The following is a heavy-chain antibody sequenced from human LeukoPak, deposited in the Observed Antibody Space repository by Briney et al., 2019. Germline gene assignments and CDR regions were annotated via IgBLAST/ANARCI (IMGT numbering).Heavy chain of an antibody. CDR3: ARGNYHAMDV. CDR2: IKGDGSST. V-gene: IGHV3-74*01. CDR1: GFTFSNYW. J-gene: IGHJ6*02. Sequence: GGSLRLSCAASGFTFSNYWMHWVRQTPGEGLVCVSLIKGDGSSTTYADSVKGRFTISRDNAKNTVYLQMNSLRAEDTAVYYCARGNYHAMDVWGQGTTVTVSS.